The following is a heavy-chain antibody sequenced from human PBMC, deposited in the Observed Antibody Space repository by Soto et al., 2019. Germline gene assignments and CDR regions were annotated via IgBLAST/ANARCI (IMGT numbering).Heavy chain of an antibody. D-gene: IGHD5-12*01. J-gene: IGHJ4*02. V-gene: IGHV4-59*01. CDR3: ARWDGYNYVFAY. CDR2: IYYSGST. Sequence: PSETLSLTCTVSGGSISSYYWSCIRQPPGKGLEWIGYIYYSGSTNYNPSLKSRFTISVDTSKNQFSLKLSSVTAADTAVYYCARWDGYNYVFAYWGQGTLVTVS. CDR1: GGSISSYY.